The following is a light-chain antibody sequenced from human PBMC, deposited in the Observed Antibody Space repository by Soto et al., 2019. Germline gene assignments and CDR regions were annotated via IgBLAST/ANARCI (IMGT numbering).Light chain of an antibody. CDR3: LQRYSTPST. J-gene: IGKJ2*01. Sequence: DIQMSQSPSSLSASVRDRVPITCRASQSISRYLNWYQQKPGKAPKLLIFAASSLQSGVPSRFSGSGSGTSFTLTISSLQVEDFATYYCLQRYSTPSTFGQGTKLEIQ. CDR1: QSISRY. V-gene: IGKV1-39*01. CDR2: AAS.